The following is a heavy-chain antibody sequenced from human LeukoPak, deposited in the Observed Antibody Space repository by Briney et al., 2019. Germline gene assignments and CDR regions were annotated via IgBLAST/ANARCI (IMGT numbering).Heavy chain of an antibody. J-gene: IGHJ1*01. V-gene: IGHV1-2*02. CDR1: GYTFTDYY. Sequence: ASVKVSCKASGYTFTDYYMHWVRQAPGQGLEWMGWINPNSGGTNYAQKFQGRVTMTSDTSISTAYMELSRLRSDDTAVYYCARGWTVAKLEYFQHWGQGTLVTVSS. CDR3: ARGWTVAKLEYFQH. D-gene: IGHD5-12*01. CDR2: INPNSGGT.